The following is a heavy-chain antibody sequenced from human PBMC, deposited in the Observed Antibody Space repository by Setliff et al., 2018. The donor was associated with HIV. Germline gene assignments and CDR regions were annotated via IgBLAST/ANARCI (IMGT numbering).Heavy chain of an antibody. CDR1: GGTFSSYA. CDR2: IIPILDIA. V-gene: IGHV1-69*04. CDR3: ARGAWYTSGWYSSRYLDV. Sequence: ASVKVSCKASGGTFSSYAISWVRQAPGQGLEWMGTIIPILDIANYAQKFQGRLTIPADESLTTAYMELSSLRSEDTAVYYCARGAWYTSGWYSSRYLDVWGKGTTVTVSS. J-gene: IGHJ6*03. D-gene: IGHD6-19*01.